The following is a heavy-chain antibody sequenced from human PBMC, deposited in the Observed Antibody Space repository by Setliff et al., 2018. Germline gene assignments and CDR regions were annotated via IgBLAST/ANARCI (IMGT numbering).Heavy chain of an antibody. D-gene: IGHD2-15*01. CDR3: ARDRTAYSYGQDV. J-gene: IGHJ6*02. Sequence: LSLTCTVSGGSISPYFWSWIRQSPGKGLEWIGYIYHNGNTNFNPSLKTRVTMSVDTSKNQSALNLRSVTAADSAVYYCARDRTAYSYGQDVWGQGTTVTVSS. CDR1: GGSISPYF. CDR2: IYHNGNT. V-gene: IGHV4-59*01.